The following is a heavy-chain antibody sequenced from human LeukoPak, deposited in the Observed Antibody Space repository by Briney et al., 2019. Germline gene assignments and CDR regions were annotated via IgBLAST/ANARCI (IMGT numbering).Heavy chain of an antibody. J-gene: IGHJ4*02. V-gene: IGHV3-48*04. Sequence: GGSLRLSCAASGFSFSISNMNWVRQAPGKGLEWVSYISSSGSTIYYADSVKGRFTISRDNAKNSLYLQMNSLRAEDTAVYYCAVVAAAVDYWGQGTLVTVSS. D-gene: IGHD6-13*01. CDR3: AVVAAAVDY. CDR1: GFSFSISN. CDR2: ISSSGSTI.